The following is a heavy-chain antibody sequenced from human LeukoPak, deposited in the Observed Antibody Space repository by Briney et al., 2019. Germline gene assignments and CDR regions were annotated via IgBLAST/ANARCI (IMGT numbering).Heavy chain of an antibody. D-gene: IGHD4-17*01. CDR1: GGSIGSYY. CDR2: IYYSGST. CDR3: ARARAYGDYGY. Sequence: PSETLSLTCTVSGGSIGSYYWSWIRQPPGKGLEWIGYIYYSGSTNYNPSLKSRVTISVDTSKNQFSLKLSSVTAADTAVYYCARARAYGDYGYWGQGTLVTVSS. J-gene: IGHJ4*02. V-gene: IGHV4-59*01.